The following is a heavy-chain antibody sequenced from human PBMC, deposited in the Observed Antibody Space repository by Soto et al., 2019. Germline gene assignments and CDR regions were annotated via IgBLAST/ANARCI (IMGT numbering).Heavy chain of an antibody. Sequence: PSETLSLTCTVSGGSISSGGYYWSWIRQHPGKGLEWIGYIYYSGSTYYNPSLKSRVTISVDTSKNQFSLKLSSVTAADTAVYYCARVSYRDYGGNRRDYWGQGTLVTVSS. CDR1: GGSISSGGYY. V-gene: IGHV4-31*03. J-gene: IGHJ4*02. D-gene: IGHD4-17*01. CDR2: IYYSGST. CDR3: ARVSYRDYGGNRRDY.